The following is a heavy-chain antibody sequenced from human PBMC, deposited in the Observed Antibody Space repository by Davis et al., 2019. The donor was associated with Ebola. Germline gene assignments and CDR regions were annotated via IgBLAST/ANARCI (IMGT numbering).Heavy chain of an antibody. CDR1: GYTFTGYY. CDR2: INPNSGGT. V-gene: IGHV1-2*04. Sequence: ASVTVSCKASGYTFTGYYMHWVRQAPGQGLEWMGWINPNSGGTNYAQKFQGWVTMTRDTSISTAYMELSRLRSGDTAVYYCARAYPLVHTIFGVVTTRYGMDVWGQGTTVTVSS. J-gene: IGHJ6*02. CDR3: ARAYPLVHTIFGVVTTRYGMDV. D-gene: IGHD3-3*01.